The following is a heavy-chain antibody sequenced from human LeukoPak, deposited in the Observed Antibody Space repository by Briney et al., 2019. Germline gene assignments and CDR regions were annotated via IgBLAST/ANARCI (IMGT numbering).Heavy chain of an antibody. D-gene: IGHD2-21*01. CDR2: INHSGST. V-gene: IGHV4-34*01. CDR3: ARGRRVIGFDY. CDR1: GGSFSGYY. J-gene: IGHJ4*02. Sequence: SETLSLTCAVCGGSFSGYYWSWIRQPPGKGLEWIGEINHSGSTNYNPSLKSRVTISIDTSKNQFSLKLSSVTAADTAVYYCARGRRVIGFDYWGQGTLVTVSP.